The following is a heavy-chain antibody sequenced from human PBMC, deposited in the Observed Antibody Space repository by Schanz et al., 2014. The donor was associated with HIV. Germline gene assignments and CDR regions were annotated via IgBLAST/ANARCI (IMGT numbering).Heavy chain of an antibody. J-gene: IGHJ4*02. Sequence: QVQLVQSGAEVKKPGASVKVSCKASGYTFSDHYMHWVRQAPGQGLEWMGWLNPNGGGTKYAQTFHDRVTMTGDTSISTAYVEVTRLKSDDTAMYFCARSTTVETFDYWGQGTLVTVSS. D-gene: IGHD4-17*01. V-gene: IGHV1-2*02. CDR2: LNPNGGGT. CDR1: GYTFSDHY. CDR3: ARSTTVETFDY.